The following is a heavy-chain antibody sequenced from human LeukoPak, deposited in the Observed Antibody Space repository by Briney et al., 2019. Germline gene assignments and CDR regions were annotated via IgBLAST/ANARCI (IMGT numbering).Heavy chain of an antibody. J-gene: IGHJ4*02. V-gene: IGHV3-30*04. CDR2: ISYDGGNK. CDR3: ARGDSSSWFKIDY. D-gene: IGHD6-13*01. CDR1: GFTFSSYA. Sequence: PGRSLRLSCAASGFTFSSYAMHWVRQAPGKGLEWVAVISYDGGNKYYADSVKGRFTISRDNSKNTLYLQMNSLRAEDTAVYYCARGDSSSWFKIDYWGQGTLVTVSS.